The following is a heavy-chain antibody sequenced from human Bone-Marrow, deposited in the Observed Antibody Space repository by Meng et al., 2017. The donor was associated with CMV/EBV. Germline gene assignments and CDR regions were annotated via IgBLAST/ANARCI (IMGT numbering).Heavy chain of an antibody. CDR1: GYTFTSYG. CDR3: ARGGDGYNARYYFDY. CDR2: NSAYNGNT. D-gene: IGHD5-24*01. V-gene: IGHV1-18*01. J-gene: IGHJ4*02. Sequence: ASVKVSCKASGYTFTSYGISWVRQAPGQGHEWMGWNSAYNGNTNYAQKLQGRVTMTTDTYTSTAYMELSSLRSEDTAVYYCARGGDGYNARYYFDYWGQGTLVTVSS.